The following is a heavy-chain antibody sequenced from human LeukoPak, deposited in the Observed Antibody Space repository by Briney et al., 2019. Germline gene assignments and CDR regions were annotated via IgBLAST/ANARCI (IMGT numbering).Heavy chain of an antibody. CDR1: GFTYSNTW. CDR2: IKSKSEGETT. J-gene: IGHJ6*03. CDR3: TTDRDILTGPYYYYMDV. D-gene: IGHD3-9*01. Sequence: GGSLRLSCAASGFTYSNTWMSWVRQAPGKGLEWVGRIKSKSEGETTDYAAPVKGRFIISRDDSKKTLYLQMNSLQTGDTAVYYCTTDRDILTGPYYYYMDVWGRGTTVTVSS. V-gene: IGHV3-15*01.